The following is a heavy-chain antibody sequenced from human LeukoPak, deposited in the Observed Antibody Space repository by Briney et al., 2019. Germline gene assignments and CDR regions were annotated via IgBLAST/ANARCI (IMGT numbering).Heavy chain of an antibody. CDR3: AKGNSMTTVTDNYYYGMDV. CDR1: GFTVSNNH. J-gene: IGHJ6*02. CDR2: IYSGGNT. V-gene: IGHV3-53*01. D-gene: IGHD4-17*01. Sequence: GSLILSCTASGFTVSNNHMRWVRQAPGKGLEWVSVIYSGGNTDYADSVKGRFTISRDSSKNTLYLQMNSLRAEDTAVYYCAKGNSMTTVTDNYYYGMDVWGQGTTVTVSS.